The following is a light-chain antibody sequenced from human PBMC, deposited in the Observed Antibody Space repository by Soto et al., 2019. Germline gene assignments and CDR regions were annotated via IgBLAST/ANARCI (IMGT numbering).Light chain of an antibody. Sequence: EIVLTHSPATLSLSPGERATLSCRASQSVSSYLAWYQQKPGQAPRLLIYDASNRATGIPARFSGSGSGTDFTPTISSLEPEDFAVYYCQQRSNWPPITFGQGTRLEIK. CDR1: QSVSSY. CDR2: DAS. V-gene: IGKV3-11*01. J-gene: IGKJ5*01. CDR3: QQRSNWPPIT.